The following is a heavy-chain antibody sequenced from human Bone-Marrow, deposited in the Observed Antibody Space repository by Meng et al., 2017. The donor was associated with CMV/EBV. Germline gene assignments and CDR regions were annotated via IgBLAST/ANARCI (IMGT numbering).Heavy chain of an antibody. Sequence: ASVKVSCKASGYTFTSYGISWVRQAPGQGLEWMGWISAYNGKTNYAQKLQGRVTMTTDTSTSTAYMELRSLRSDDTAVYYCARSAHCSSTSCYKELRFLEWLSPSYYYYGMDVWGQGTTVTVSS. D-gene: IGHD2-2*02. CDR2: ISAYNGKT. J-gene: IGHJ6*02. V-gene: IGHV1-18*01. CDR1: GYTFTSYG. CDR3: ARSAHCSSTSCYKELRFLEWLSPSYYYYGMDV.